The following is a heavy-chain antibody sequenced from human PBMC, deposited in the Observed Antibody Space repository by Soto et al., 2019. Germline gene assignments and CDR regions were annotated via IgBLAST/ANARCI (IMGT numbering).Heavy chain of an antibody. CDR2: IGTAGDT. J-gene: IGHJ3*02. CDR1: GFTFSSYD. V-gene: IGHV3-13*01. Sequence: EVQLVESGGGLVQPGGSLRLSCAASGFTFSSYDMHWVRQATGKGLEWVSAIGTAGDTYYPGSVKGRFTISRENAKNSLYLQMNSLRAGDTAVYYCARAVAAAGLGDAFDIWGQGTMVTVSS. D-gene: IGHD6-13*01. CDR3: ARAVAAAGLGDAFDI.